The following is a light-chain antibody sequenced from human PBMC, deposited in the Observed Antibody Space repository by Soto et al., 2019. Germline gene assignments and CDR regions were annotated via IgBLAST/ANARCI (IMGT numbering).Light chain of an antibody. V-gene: IGLV2-8*01. J-gene: IGLJ3*02. CDR1: SSDVGGYNF. Sequence: QSALTQPPSASGSPGQSVTISCTGTSSDVGGYNFVSWYQQHAGKAPKLLIHEVSKRPSGVPDRFSASKSSNTASLTVSGLQAEDEADYYCSSNAGPNIVLFGGGTKVTVL. CDR3: SSNAGPNIVL. CDR2: EVS.